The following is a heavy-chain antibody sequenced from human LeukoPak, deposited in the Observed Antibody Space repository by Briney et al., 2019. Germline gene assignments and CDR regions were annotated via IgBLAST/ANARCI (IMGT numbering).Heavy chain of an antibody. Sequence: GESLRLSCAASGFTFSDYYMSWIRQPPGKGLEWVSYISSSGSTIYYPDSVKGRFTISRNNAKHSLYPLIAGLRAEDTAVYYCARDSSPWDYGDYCYLFYWGQGTLVTVSS. CDR2: ISSSGSTI. J-gene: IGHJ4*02. V-gene: IGHV3-11*04. CDR1: GFTFSDYY. CDR3: ARDSSPWDYGDYCYLFY. D-gene: IGHD4-17*01.